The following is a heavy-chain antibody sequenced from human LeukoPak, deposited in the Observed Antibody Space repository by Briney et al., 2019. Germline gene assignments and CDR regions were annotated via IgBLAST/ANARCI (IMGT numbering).Heavy chain of an antibody. V-gene: IGHV3-30-3*01. J-gene: IGHJ4*02. CDR2: ISYDGSNK. CDR3: ARDADRFDY. CDR1: GFTFSSYA. Sequence: GGSLRLSCAASGFTFSSYAMHWVRQAPGKGLEWVAVISYDGSNKYYADSVKGRFTISRDNSKNTLYLQMNSLRAEDTAVYYCARDADRFDYWGQGTLVTVSS.